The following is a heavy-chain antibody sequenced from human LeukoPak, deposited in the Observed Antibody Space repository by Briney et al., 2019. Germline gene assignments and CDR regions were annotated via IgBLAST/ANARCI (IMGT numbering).Heavy chain of an antibody. CDR3: ARVYSSSGHFDY. D-gene: IGHD6-13*01. V-gene: IGHV1-69*04. CDR1: GGTFSSYA. J-gene: IGHJ4*02. Sequence: ASVKVSCKASGGTFSSYAISGVRQAPGQGLEWMGRIIPILGITNYAQKFQGRATITADKSTSAAYMELSSLRSEDTAVYYCARVYSSSGHFDYWGQGTLVTVSS. CDR2: IIPILGIT.